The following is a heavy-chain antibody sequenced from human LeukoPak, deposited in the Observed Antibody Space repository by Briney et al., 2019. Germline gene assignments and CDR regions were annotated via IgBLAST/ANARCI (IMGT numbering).Heavy chain of an antibody. V-gene: IGHV3-30*02. D-gene: IGHD4-17*01. CDR3: AKSIYGDYPFDY. Sequence: GGSLRLSCAASGFTFSRDGMHWVRQAPGKGLEWVAFIRYDGSNKYYADSVKGRFTISRDYSMNTLYLQMNSLRAEDTAVYYCAKSIYGDYPFDYWGQGTLVTVSS. CDR1: GFTFSRDG. CDR2: IRYDGSNK. J-gene: IGHJ4*02.